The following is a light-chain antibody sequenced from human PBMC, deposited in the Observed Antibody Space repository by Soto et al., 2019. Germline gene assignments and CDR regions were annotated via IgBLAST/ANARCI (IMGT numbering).Light chain of an antibody. CDR1: SSNIGAGYD. CDR3: QSYDSSLSGSVV. V-gene: IGLV1-40*01. Sequence: QSVLTQPPSVSGAPGQRVTISCTGSSSNIGAGYDVHWYQQLPGTAPKLLIYGNSNRPSGVPDRFSGSKSGTSASLAITGLQAEDEADYYCQSYDSSLSGSVVFGGATKVTVL. CDR2: GNS. J-gene: IGLJ2*01.